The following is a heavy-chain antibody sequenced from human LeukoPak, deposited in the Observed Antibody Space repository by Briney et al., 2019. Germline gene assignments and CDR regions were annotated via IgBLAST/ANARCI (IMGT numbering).Heavy chain of an antibody. D-gene: IGHD3/OR15-3a*01. CDR1: GFTFSHYG. CDR3: ARRDLERGLDY. J-gene: IGHJ4*02. CDR2: VWYDGSNK. Sequence: GRSLRLSCAASGFTFSHYGMHWVRQAPGKGLEWVALVWYDGSNKYFADSVKGRFTISRDNSKNTLFLQMNSLRAKDTAVYYCARRDLERGLDYWGQGTLVTVSS. V-gene: IGHV3-33*01.